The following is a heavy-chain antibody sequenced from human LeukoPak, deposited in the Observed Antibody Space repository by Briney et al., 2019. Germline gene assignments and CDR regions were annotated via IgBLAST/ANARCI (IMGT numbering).Heavy chain of an antibody. V-gene: IGHV4-4*07. CDR1: GGSISSYY. CDR3: ARVWVYSSPRTDYYYMDV. D-gene: IGHD6-13*01. CDR2: IYTSGST. J-gene: IGHJ6*03. Sequence: SETLSLTCTVSGGSISSYYWSWIRQPAGKGLEGIGRIYTSGSTNYNPSLKSRVTMSVDTSKNQFSLKLSSVTAADTAVYYCARVWVYSSPRTDYYYMDVWGKGTTVTVSS.